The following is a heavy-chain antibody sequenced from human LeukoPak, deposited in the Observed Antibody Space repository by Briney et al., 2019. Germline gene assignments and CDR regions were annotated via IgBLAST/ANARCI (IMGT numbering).Heavy chain of an antibody. V-gene: IGHV1-2*06. J-gene: IGHJ4*02. CDR3: ARDYYDSSGYYRSVDY. D-gene: IGHD3-22*01. CDR1: GYTFTGYY. Sequence: GASVKVSCKASGYTFTGYYMHWVRQAPGQGLEWTGRINPNSGGTNYAQKFQGRVTMTRDTSISTAYMELSRLRSDDTAVYYCARDYYDSSGYYRSVDYWGQGTLVTVSS. CDR2: INPNSGGT.